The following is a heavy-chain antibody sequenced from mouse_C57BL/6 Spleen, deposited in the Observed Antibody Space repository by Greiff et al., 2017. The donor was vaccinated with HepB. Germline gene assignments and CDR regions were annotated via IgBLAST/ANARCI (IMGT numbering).Heavy chain of an antibody. CDR1: GFTFSSYA. CDR3: ARRSNDGGFAY. CDR2: ISDGGSYT. J-gene: IGHJ3*01. Sequence: EVMLVESGGGLVKPGGSLKLSCAASGFTFSSYAMSWVRQTPEKRLEWVATISDGGSYTYYPNNVKGRFTISRDNAKNNLYLQMCHLKSGDTAMYYCARRSNDGGFAYWGQGTLVTVSA. V-gene: IGHV5-4*03. D-gene: IGHD2-12*01.